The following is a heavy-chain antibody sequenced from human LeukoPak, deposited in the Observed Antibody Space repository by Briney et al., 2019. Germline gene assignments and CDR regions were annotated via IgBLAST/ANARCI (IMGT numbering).Heavy chain of an antibody. V-gene: IGHV5-51*01. CDR1: GYRFANYW. J-gene: IGHJ4*02. CDR3: AIGGDSTTSCYRCFNY. D-gene: IGHD2-2*02. Sequence: GESLKISCKGSGYRFANYWIGWARQMPGKGLEWMGIIYPDDSDTRYSPSFQGQVTISADKSISTAYLQRSSLRASDTAMYYCAIGGDSTTSCYRCFNYWGQGTLVTVSS. CDR2: IYPDDSDT.